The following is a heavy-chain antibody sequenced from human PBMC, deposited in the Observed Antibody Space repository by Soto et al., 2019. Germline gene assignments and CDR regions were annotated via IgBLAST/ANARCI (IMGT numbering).Heavy chain of an antibody. CDR3: ARGGVVTTIDY. V-gene: IGHV1-2*04. CDR1: GYTFTLYY. CDR2: VNLNSGDT. Sequence: QVQLVQSGAEVKRPGASVKVSCKASGYTFTLYYMHWVRQAPGQGLEWMGWVNLNSGDTNYAQKFQGWGTMTRDTSLSTAYMELSSLKSDDPAVYYCARGGVVTTIDYWGQGTQVTVSS. J-gene: IGHJ4*02. D-gene: IGHD2-21*02.